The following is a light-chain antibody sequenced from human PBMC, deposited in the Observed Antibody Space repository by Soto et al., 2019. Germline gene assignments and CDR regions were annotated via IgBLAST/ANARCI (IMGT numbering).Light chain of an antibody. CDR3: QQSSNWPRT. V-gene: IGKV3-15*01. CDR1: QFISNS. CDR2: GAS. J-gene: IGKJ1*01. Sequence: LVMTQSPATLSVSPGERVSLSCRASQFISNSLAWYQQRTGQPPRLLIYGASTRDAGISARFSGSGSGTEFTLTISSLQSEDVSVDYCQQSSNWPRTFGQGTKVDIK.